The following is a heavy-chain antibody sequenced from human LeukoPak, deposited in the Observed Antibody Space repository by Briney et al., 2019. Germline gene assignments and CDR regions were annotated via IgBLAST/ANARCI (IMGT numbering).Heavy chain of an antibody. Sequence: PGGSLRLSCAASGFSFSNSWMSWVRQAPGKGLEWVGNIKPDGVEKYYMDSVKGRFTISRDNAKNSLYLQMNSLRAEDTAVYYCTDQQNRYDSGTYYYYFDCWGQGTLVTVSS. D-gene: IGHD3-22*01. J-gene: IGHJ4*02. CDR3: TDQQNRYDSGTYYYYFDC. CDR1: GFSFSNSW. V-gene: IGHV3-7*03. CDR2: IKPDGVEK.